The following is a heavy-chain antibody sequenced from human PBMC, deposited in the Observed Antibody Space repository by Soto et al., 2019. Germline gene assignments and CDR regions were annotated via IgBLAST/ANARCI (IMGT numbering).Heavy chain of an antibody. CDR2: ISWNSGSI. CDR1: GFTFDDYA. Sequence: EVQLVESGGGLVQPGRSLRLSCAASGFTFDDYAMHWVRQAPGKGLEWVSGISWNSGSIGYADSVKGRFTISRDNAKNSLYLQMNSLRAEDKALYYCVKGVSYDDILTRCFQHWGQGTLVTVSS. J-gene: IGHJ1*01. D-gene: IGHD3-9*01. CDR3: VKGVSYDDILTRCFQH. V-gene: IGHV3-9*01.